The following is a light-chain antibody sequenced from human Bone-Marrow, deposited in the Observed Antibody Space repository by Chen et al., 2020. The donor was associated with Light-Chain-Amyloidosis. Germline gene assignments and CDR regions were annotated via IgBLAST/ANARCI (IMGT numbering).Light chain of an antibody. V-gene: IGLV3-25*03. J-gene: IGLJ2*01. CDR1: DLPTKY. Sequence: SYDLTPPPSLSVSPGQTARITCSGDDLPTKYAYWYQQKPGQAPVLVIHRDTERPSGVSERFSGSSSGKTATLTISGVQAEDEADYHCQSADSSGTYEVIFGGGTKLTVL. CDR3: QSADSSGTYEVI. CDR2: RDT.